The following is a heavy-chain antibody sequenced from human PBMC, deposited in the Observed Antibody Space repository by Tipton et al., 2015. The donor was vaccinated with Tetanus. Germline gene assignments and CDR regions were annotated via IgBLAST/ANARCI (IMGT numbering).Heavy chain of an antibody. J-gene: IGHJ4*02. V-gene: IGHV3-74*01. Sequence: SLRLSCAASGFTFSSYWMHWVRQAPGKGLVWVSRINSDGSSTSYADSVKGRFTISRDNAKNTLYLQMNSLRAEDTAVYYCAKDRAAGGMGEVDYYGQGTLVTVSS. CDR2: INSDGSST. CDR1: GFTFSSYW. D-gene: IGHD6-13*01. CDR3: AKDRAAGGMGEVDY.